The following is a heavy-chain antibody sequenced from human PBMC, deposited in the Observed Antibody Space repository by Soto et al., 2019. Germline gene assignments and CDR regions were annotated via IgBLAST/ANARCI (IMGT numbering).Heavy chain of an antibody. V-gene: IGHV4-34*01. CDR2: INHSGST. CDR3: ARVRIQLWSQGFSFFDY. Sequence: KTSETLSLTCAVYGGSFSGYYWSWIRQPPGKGLEWIGEINHSGSTNYNPSLKSRVTISVDTSKNQSSLKLSSVTAADTAVYYCARVRIQLWSQGFSFFDYWGQGTLVTVSS. CDR1: GGSFSGYY. D-gene: IGHD5-18*01. J-gene: IGHJ4*02.